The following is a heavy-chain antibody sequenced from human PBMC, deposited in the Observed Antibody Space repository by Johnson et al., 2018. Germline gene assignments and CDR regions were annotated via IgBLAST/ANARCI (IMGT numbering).Heavy chain of an antibody. CDR1: GFTFSNFW. J-gene: IGHJ6*02. Sequence: VQLVESGGGLVQPGGSLRLSCAASGFTFSNFWMSWVRQAPGKGLEWVANIKPDGSEKNSADSVKDRVTISRDNSKNTLYLQMKSLSAEDTAVYYCARDVGDSDSYGMDVWGQGTTVTVSS. CDR3: ARDVGDSDSYGMDV. D-gene: IGHD3-10*01. CDR2: IKPDGSEK. V-gene: IGHV3-7*01.